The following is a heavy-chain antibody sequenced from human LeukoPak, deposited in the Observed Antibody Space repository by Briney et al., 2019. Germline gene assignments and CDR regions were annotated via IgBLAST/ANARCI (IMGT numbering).Heavy chain of an antibody. CDR2: IYSTGST. J-gene: IGHJ4*02. CDR1: GGSINSHY. CDR3: ARQNDRSHDY. V-gene: IGHV4-4*07. Sequence: PSETLSLTCTVSGGSINSHYWSWIRQPAGQGLEWIGRIYSTGSTSYNPSLKSRVTISVDTSKNQFSLKLRSVTAADTAVYYCARQNDRSHDYWGQGTLVTVSS. D-gene: IGHD1-1*01.